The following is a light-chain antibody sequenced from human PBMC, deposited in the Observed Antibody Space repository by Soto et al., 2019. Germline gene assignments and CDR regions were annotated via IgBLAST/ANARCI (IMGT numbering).Light chain of an antibody. CDR2: DVS. J-gene: IGLJ1*01. Sequence: QSVLNKPAYGYGSPGQSITISCSGTSSDVGGYNYVSWYQQNPGTAPKLLIYDVSNRPSGVSHRFSGSKSGNTASLTISGLQAGDEADYYCSSYRSSRTYVFGTGTKVTVL. V-gene: IGLV2-14*01. CDR3: SSYRSSRTYV. CDR1: SSDVGGYNY.